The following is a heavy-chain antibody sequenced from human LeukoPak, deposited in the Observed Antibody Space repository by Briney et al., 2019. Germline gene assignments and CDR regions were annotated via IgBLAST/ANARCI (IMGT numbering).Heavy chain of an antibody. Sequence: PSETLSLTCTVSGGSISSYYWSWIRQPPGKGLEWIGYIYYSGSTNYNPSLKSRVTISVDTSKNQFSLKLSSVTAADTAVYYCARDRTKKSPYFDYWGQGTLVTVSS. J-gene: IGHJ4*02. CDR1: GGSISSYY. CDR2: IYYSGST. V-gene: IGHV4-59*01. CDR3: ARDRTKKSPYFDY.